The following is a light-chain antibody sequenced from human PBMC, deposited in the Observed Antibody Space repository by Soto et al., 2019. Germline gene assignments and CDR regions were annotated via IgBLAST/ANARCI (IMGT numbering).Light chain of an antibody. J-gene: IGKJ4*01. Sequence: EIVLTQSPGTLSLSPGERATLSCRASQSVSSSFLAWYQQKPGQAPRLLIYGASSRATGVPDRFSGSRSGTDVTLTISRLEHEDVSVYYCQQYGSSPPPFGGGTKVEIK. CDR3: QQYGSSPPP. CDR1: QSVSSSF. V-gene: IGKV3-20*01. CDR2: GAS.